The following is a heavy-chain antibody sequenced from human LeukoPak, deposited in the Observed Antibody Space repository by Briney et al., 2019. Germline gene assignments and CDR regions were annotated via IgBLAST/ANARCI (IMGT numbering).Heavy chain of an antibody. CDR2: IYYGGST. CDR3: ARESRYYDFWSGPTPYGMDV. J-gene: IGHJ6*02. D-gene: IGHD3-3*01. CDR1: GGSISSSSYY. V-gene: IGHV4-39*01. Sequence: PSETLSLTCTVSGGSISSSSYYWGWIRQPPGKGLEWIGSIYYGGSTYYNPSLKSRVTISVDTSKNQFSLKLSSVTAADTAVYYCARESRYYDFWSGPTPYGMDVWGQGTTVTVSS.